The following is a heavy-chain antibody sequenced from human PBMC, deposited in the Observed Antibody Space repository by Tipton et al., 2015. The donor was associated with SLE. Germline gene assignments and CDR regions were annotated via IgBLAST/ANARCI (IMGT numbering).Heavy chain of an antibody. J-gene: IGHJ3*02. D-gene: IGHD2-8*01. V-gene: IGHV4-34*01. CDR2: VTQSGAT. CDR1: GGSFNDYY. Sequence: TLSLTCAVYGGSFNDYYWSWIRQPPGKGLEWIGEVTQSGATNYNPSLKSRVTISVDTSQTQFSLKLTSVTAADTAVYYCGRARGGHCTTSACSQIDIWGQGTMVTV. CDR3: GRARGGHCTTSACSQIDI.